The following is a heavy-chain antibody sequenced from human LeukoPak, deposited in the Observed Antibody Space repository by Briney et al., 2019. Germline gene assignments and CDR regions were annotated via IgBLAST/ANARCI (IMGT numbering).Heavy chain of an antibody. D-gene: IGHD3-22*01. CDR3: ARRRGGYYDSSGYYSQFDY. CDR1: GYSFTSYW. V-gene: IGHV5-51*01. J-gene: IGHJ4*02. Sequence: GESLKISCKGSGYSFTSYWIGWVRQMPGKGLEWMGIIYPGDSDTRYSPSFQGQVTISADKSISTAYLQWSSLKASATAMYYCARRRGGYYDSSGYYSQFDYWGQGTLVTVSS. CDR2: IYPGDSDT.